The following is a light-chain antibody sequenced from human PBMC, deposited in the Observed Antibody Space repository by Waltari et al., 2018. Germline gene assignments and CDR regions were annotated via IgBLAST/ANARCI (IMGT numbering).Light chain of an antibody. V-gene: IGLV2-11*01. J-gene: IGLJ1*01. Sequence: QSALTQPRSVSGSPGQSVTISCTGTSSDVGGYNYVSWYQQHPGKAPNFMIYDVPKRPSGVPDRFSGSKSGNTASLTISGLQAEDEADYYCCSYAGSYNFVFGSGTTVTVL. CDR2: DVP. CDR1: SSDVGGYNY. CDR3: CSYAGSYNFV.